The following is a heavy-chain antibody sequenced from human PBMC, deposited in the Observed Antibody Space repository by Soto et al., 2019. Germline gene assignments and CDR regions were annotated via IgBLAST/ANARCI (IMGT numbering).Heavy chain of an antibody. J-gene: IGHJ5*02. D-gene: IGHD3-22*01. V-gene: IGHV4-4*02. CDR3: ARLYGDYYDSSGYPYNWFDP. Sequence: LSLTCAGSGGSISSSNWWSWVRQPPGKGLVWIGEIYHSGGTNYNPSLKSRVTISVDTSKNQFSLKLSSLTAADTAVYYCARLYGDYYDSSGYPYNWFDPWGQGTLVTVSS. CDR2: IYHSGGT. CDR1: GGSISSSNW.